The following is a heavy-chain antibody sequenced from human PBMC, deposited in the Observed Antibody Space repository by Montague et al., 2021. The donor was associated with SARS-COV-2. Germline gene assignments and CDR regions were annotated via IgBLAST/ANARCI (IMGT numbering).Heavy chain of an antibody. J-gene: IGHJ4*02. CDR3: ARDVVAAPGTFDY. D-gene: IGHD6-13*01. CDR2: VSASGST. CDR1: GDSISYFY. V-gene: IGHV4-4*07. Sequence: SETLSLTCTVSGDSISYFYWSWIRQPAGKGLEWIGRVSASGSTNXNPSLNSRVTMSVDTSKKQFSLRLRPVTAADTAVYYCARDVVAAPGTFDYWGQGTLVTVSS.